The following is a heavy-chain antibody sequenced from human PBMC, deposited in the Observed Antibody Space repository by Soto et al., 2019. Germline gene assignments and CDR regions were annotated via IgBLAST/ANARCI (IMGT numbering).Heavy chain of an antibody. CDR1: GFTFRSFG. V-gene: IGHV3-30*18. CDR2: VSYDGNHK. Sequence: QVQLVESGGGVIQPGTSLSLSCGSSGFTFRSFGMYWVRQAPGKGLEWVAVVSYDGNHKYYADSVKGRFTVSRDNAKNMLYLQMISLRGEDTAVYYCAKDVGQQLVLNYGMDVWGQGTTVTVSS. J-gene: IGHJ6*02. D-gene: IGHD6-13*01. CDR3: AKDVGQQLVLNYGMDV.